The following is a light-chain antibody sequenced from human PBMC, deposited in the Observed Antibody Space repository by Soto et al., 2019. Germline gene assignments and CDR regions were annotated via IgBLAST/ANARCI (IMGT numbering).Light chain of an antibody. CDR3: QQSYSTPGK. J-gene: IGKJ1*01. Sequence: DIQMTQSPSTVSAYVLYIVTITFRASQSITTWLAWYQQKPGKAPKLLIYAASSLQSGVPSRFSGSGSGTDFTLTISSLQPEDFATYYCQQSYSTPGKFGQGTKVDIK. CDR2: AAS. V-gene: IGKV1-39*01. CDR1: QSITTW.